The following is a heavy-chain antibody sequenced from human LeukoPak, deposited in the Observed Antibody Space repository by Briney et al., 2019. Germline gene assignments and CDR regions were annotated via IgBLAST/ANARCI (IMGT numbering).Heavy chain of an antibody. CDR1: GYTFINYY. J-gene: IGHJ4*02. D-gene: IGHD5-12*01. V-gene: IGHV1-2*02. CDR2: ISPHNGGT. CDR3: ARDPSNSGYDYLYYFDY. Sequence: ASVKVSCMASGYTFINYYMNWVRPAPGQGLEWMGYISPHNGGTHYAQKFQDRVTMTRDTSISTAYMELSRLRSDDTAVYYCARDPSNSGYDYLYYFDYWGQGTLVTVSS.